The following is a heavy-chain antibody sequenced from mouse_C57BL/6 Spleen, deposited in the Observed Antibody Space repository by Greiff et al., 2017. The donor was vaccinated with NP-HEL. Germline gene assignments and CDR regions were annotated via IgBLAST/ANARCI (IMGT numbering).Heavy chain of an antibody. J-gene: IGHJ4*01. Sequence: EVKLQESGPELVKPGASVKIPCKASGYTFTDYNMDWVKQSHGKSLEWIGDINPNNGGTIYHQKFKGKATLTVDKSSSTAYMELRSLTSEDTAVYYCARRRAYYYGSSYDAMDYWGQGTSVTVSS. CDR3: ARRRAYYYGSSYDAMDY. V-gene: IGHV1-18*01. CDR1: GYTFTDYN. CDR2: INPNNGGT. D-gene: IGHD1-1*01.